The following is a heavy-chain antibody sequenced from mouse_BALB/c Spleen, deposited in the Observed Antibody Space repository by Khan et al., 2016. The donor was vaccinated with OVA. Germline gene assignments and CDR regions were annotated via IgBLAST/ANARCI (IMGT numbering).Heavy chain of an antibody. CDR2: IRLKSDAYVT. V-gene: IGHV6-6*02. CDR3: WILL. J-gene: IGHJ2*01. CDR1: GFTFSNYW. Sequence: EVKLEESGGGLVPPGGTMKLSCVASGFTFSNYWVNWVRQSPEKGLEWVAEIRLKSDAYVTHYAESVKGRFTISNEDSKGIVYMKRKKLRAEATGIYYCWILLWGQGTTLTVSS.